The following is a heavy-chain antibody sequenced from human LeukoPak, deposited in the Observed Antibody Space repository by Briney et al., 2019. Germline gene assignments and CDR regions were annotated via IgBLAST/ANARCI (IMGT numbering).Heavy chain of an antibody. CDR1: GFTFSSYG. CDR2: IWYDGSNK. Sequence: GGSLRLSCAASGFTFSSYGMHWVRQAPGKGLEWVAVIWYDGSNKYYAGSVKDRFTISRDNSKNTLYLQMNSLRAEDTAVYYCARDVSSGYSYFDYWGQGTLVTVSS. CDR3: ARDVSSGYSYFDY. D-gene: IGHD6-19*01. V-gene: IGHV3-33*01. J-gene: IGHJ4*02.